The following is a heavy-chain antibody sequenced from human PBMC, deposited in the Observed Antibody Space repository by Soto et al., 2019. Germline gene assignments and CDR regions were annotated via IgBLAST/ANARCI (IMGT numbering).Heavy chain of an antibody. CDR2: IYHSGST. Sequence: PSETLSLTCAVYGGSFSGYYWSWIRQPPGKGLEWIGEIYHSGSTNYNPSLKSRVTISVDRSKNQFSLKLSSVTAADTAVYYCARAEATYNWFDPWGQGTLVTVSS. J-gene: IGHJ5*02. CDR1: GGSFSGYY. D-gene: IGHD1-26*01. CDR3: ARAEATYNWFDP. V-gene: IGHV4-34*01.